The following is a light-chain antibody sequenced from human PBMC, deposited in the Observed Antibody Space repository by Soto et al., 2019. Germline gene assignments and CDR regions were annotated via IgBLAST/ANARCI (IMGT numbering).Light chain of an antibody. V-gene: IGKV3-11*01. CDR3: QQSFSTLYT. J-gene: IGKJ2*01. Sequence: EIVLTQSPATLSLSPGERATLSCRASQTVRNNLAWYQQRPGQAPRLLIYDASSRATGIPARFSGSGSGTDFTLTISSLEPEDFAVYYCQQSFSTLYTFGQGTKLEIK. CDR2: DAS. CDR1: QTVRNN.